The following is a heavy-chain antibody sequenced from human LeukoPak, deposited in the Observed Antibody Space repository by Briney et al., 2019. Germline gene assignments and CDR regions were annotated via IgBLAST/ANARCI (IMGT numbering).Heavy chain of an antibody. CDR1: GGSISSSSYY. J-gene: IGHJ4*02. V-gene: IGHV4-39*07. D-gene: IGHD3-10*01. CDR3: ARVGHRALPSMVRGAPFDY. CDR2: IYYSGST. Sequence: SQTLSLTCTVSGGSISSSSYYWGWIRQPPGKGLEWIGSIYYSGSTYYNPSLKSRVTISVDTSKNQFSLKLSSVTAADTAVYYCARVGHRALPSMVRGAPFDYWGQGTLVTVSS.